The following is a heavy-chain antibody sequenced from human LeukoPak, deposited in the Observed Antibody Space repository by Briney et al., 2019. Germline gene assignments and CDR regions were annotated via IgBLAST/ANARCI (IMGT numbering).Heavy chain of an antibody. D-gene: IGHD5-24*01. CDR2: IYHSGST. J-gene: IGHJ4*02. CDR1: GGSISSSY. CDR3: ARSGWLQLRQFDY. V-gene: IGHV4-59*08. Sequence: SETLSLTCTVSGGSISSSYWSWIRQPPGKGLEWIGSIYHSGSTYYNPSLKSRVTISVDTSKNQFSLKLSSVTAADTAVYYCARSGWLQLRQFDYWGQGTLVTVSS.